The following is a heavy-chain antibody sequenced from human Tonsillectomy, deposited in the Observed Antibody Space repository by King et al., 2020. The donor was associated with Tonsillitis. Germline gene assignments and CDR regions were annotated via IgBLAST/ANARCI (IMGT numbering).Heavy chain of an antibody. D-gene: IGHD6-6*01. J-gene: IGHJ6*03. CDR2: TYYRSKWYN. V-gene: IGHV6-1*01. Sequence: VQLQQSGPGLVKPSQTLSLTCAISGDSVSSNSAAWNWIRQSPSRGLEWLGRTYYRSKWYNDYAVSVKSRITINPDTSKNQFSLQLNSVTPEDTAVYYCARDGTSPSYSSSPLNFYYYYYMDVWGKGTTVTVSS. CDR1: GDSVSSNSAA. CDR3: ARDGTSPSYSSSPLNFYYYYYMDV.